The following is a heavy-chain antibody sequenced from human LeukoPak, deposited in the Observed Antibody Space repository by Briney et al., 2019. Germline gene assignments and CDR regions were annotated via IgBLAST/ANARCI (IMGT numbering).Heavy chain of an antibody. CDR3: ARATGGATTNGGYYFVY. V-gene: IGHV3-7*01. CDR1: GFTFSTHW. CDR2: IKQDGSGK. Sequence: GGSLRLSCAASGFTFSTHWMSWVRQAPGKGLEWVANIKQDGSGKYYVDSVKGRFTISRDNAKNSLYLQMNSLRGEDTAVYYCARATGGATTNGGYYFVYWGQGTLVTVSS. D-gene: IGHD2-8*01. J-gene: IGHJ4*02.